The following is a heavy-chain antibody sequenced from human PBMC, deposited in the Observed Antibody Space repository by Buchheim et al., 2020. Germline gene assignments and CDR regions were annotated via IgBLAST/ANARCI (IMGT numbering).Heavy chain of an antibody. V-gene: IGHV3-23*04. D-gene: IGHD3-16*01. CDR3: AKKPLRGSWYFDL. CDR1: GFTFSNFA. J-gene: IGHJ2*01. Sequence: EVQLVESGGGLVQPGGSLRLSCAASGFTFSNFAMNWVRQAPGKGLEWVSAISGSGVSTYYADSVKGRFTISRDNYKNTLFLQMNSLRAEDTALYYCAKKPLRGSWYFDLWGRGTL. CDR2: ISGSGVST.